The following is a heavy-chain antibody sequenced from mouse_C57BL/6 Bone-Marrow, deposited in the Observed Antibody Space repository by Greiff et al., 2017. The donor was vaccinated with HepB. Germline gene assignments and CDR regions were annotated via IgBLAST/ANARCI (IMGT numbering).Heavy chain of an antibody. D-gene: IGHD2-4*01. J-gene: IGHJ2*01. Sequence: EVKLQQSGPELVKPGASVKMSCKASGYTFTDYNMHWVKQSHGKSLEWIGYINPNNGGTSYNQKFKGKATLTVNKSSSTAYMELRSLTSEDSAVYYCASPYYDYVYFDYWGQGTTLTVSS. CDR3: ASPYYDYVYFDY. CDR1: GYTFTDYN. V-gene: IGHV1-22*01. CDR2: INPNNGGT.